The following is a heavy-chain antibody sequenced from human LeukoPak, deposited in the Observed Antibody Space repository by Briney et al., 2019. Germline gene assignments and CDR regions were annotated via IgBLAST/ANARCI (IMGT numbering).Heavy chain of an antibody. D-gene: IGHD3-3*01. CDR1: GYTFTSYD. CDR2: MNPNSGNT. Sequence: ASVKVSCKASGYTFTSYDINWVRQATGQGLEWMGWMNPNSGNTGYAQKFQGRVTMTRNTSISTAFMELSSLRSEDMAVYYCARGHPYDFWSGYYRTPSANWFDPWGQGTLVTVSS. J-gene: IGHJ5*02. V-gene: IGHV1-8*01. CDR3: ARGHPYDFWSGYYRTPSANWFDP.